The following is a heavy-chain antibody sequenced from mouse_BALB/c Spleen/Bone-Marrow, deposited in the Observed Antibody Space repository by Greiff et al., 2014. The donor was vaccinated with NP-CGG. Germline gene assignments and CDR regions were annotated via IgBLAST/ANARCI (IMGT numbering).Heavy chain of an antibody. CDR2: MDPANGNT. D-gene: IGHD1-1*01. Sequence: VQLQQSGAELVKPGASVKLSCTASGFNIKDTYMHWVKQRPEQGLEWIGRMDPANGNTKYDPKFQGKATITADTSSNTAYLQLSSLTSEDTAVYYCAMYYYGSSLFAYWGQGTLVTVSA. CDR1: GFNIKDTY. CDR3: AMYYYGSSLFAY. V-gene: IGHV14-3*02. J-gene: IGHJ3*01.